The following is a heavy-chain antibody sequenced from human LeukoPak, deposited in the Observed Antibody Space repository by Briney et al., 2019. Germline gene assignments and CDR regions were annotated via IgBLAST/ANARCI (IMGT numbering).Heavy chain of an antibody. V-gene: IGHV3-74*01. CDR1: GFTFSSYW. D-gene: IGHD1-14*01. J-gene: IGHJ4*02. CDR3: ARSNQADDY. CDR2: INPGGSSI. Sequence: PGGSLGLSCAASGFTFSSYWMHWVRHVPGKGLVWVARINPGGSSITYADSVKGRFTISRDNAKNTLYLQMDSLRAEDTGVYYCARSNQADDYWGQGTLVTVSS.